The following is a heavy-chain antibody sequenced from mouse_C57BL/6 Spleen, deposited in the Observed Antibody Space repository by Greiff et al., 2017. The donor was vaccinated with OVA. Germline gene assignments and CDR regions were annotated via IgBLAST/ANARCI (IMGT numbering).Heavy chain of an antibody. CDR1: GYTFTRYW. CDR3: GAGYYGYAMDY. J-gene: IGHJ4*01. V-gene: IGHV1-5*01. Sequence: VQLQQSGTVLARPGASVKMSCKTSGYTFTRYWMPWVNQRPGQGLEWIGAIYPGNSDPSYNQKFKGKAKLTAVTSDRNSYMELSSLTNEDSAVYYCGAGYYGYAMDYWGQGTSVTVSS. D-gene: IGHD1-1*01. CDR2: IYPGNSDP.